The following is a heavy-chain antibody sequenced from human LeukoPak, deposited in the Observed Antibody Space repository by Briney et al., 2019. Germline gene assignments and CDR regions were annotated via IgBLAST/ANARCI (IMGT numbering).Heavy chain of an antibody. CDR1: GGSFSGYY. CDR3: ATPWHHFDY. V-gene: IGHV4-34*01. J-gene: IGHJ4*02. Sequence: SETLSLTCAVYGGSFSGYYWSWLRQPPGKGLEWIGEINHSGSTNYNPSLKSRVTISVDTSKNQFSLKLSSVTAADPAVYYCATPWHHFDYWGQGTLVTVSS. CDR2: INHSGST.